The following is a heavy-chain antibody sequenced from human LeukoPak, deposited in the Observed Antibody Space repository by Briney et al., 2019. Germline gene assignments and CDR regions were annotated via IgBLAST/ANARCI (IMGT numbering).Heavy chain of an antibody. CDR1: GFTFTRYA. Sequence: GGSLRLSCVAFGFTFTRYAMHWVRQAPGKGLEWVTVVSYDGNDKYYADSVKGRFTISRDNSKNTVYLQMNSLRAEDTAVYYCARDDALATDGFDSWGQGTLVTVSS. J-gene: IGHJ4*02. CDR3: ARDDALATDGFDS. D-gene: IGHD5-24*01. V-gene: IGHV3-30*04. CDR2: VSYDGNDK.